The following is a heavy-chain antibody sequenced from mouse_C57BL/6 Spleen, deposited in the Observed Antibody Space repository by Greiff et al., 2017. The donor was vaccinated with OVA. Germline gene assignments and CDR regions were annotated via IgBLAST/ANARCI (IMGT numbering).Heavy chain of an antibody. CDR1: GYTFTSYW. D-gene: IGHD2-4*01. CDR2: IYPGSGST. J-gene: IGHJ1*03. CDR3: ARSRGDYDGYFDV. V-gene: IGHV1-55*01. Sequence: QVQLQQSGAELVKPGASVKMSCKASGYTFTSYWITWVKQRPGQGLEWIGDIYPGSGSTNYNEKFKSKATLTVDTSSSTAYMQLSSLTSEDSAVYYCARSRGDYDGYFDVWGTGTTVTVSS.